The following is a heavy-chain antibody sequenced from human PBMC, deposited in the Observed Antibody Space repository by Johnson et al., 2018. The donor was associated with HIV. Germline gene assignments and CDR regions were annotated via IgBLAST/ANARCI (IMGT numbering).Heavy chain of an antibody. J-gene: IGHJ3*02. CDR1: GFTFSSYA. CDR2: ISYDGSNK. CDR3: ARATPGIAAAGPTHPSALDI. Sequence: QVQLVESGGGVVQPGRSLRLSCAASGFTFSSYAMHWVRQAPGKGLEWVAVISYDGSNKYYADSVKGRFTIPRDNSKNTLYLQMNSLRAEDTAVYYCARATPGIAAAGPTHPSALDIWGQGTMVTVSS. D-gene: IGHD6-13*01. V-gene: IGHV3-30*04.